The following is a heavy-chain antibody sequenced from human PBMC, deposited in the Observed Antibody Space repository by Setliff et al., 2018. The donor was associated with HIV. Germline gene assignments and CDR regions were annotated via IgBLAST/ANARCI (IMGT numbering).Heavy chain of an antibody. D-gene: IGHD2-15*01. CDR2: INAGSGNT. CDR3: SRVRCSGANCFNWFDF. Sequence: ASVKVSCKASGYSFSNFAIHWVRQAPGQRLEWLGWINAGSGNTRYSQKFQDRLTITMDTSARTVYMELSSLKSEDTAVYYCSRVRCSGANCFNWFDFWGQGTPVTVSS. J-gene: IGHJ5*01. CDR1: GYSFSNFA. V-gene: IGHV1-3*01.